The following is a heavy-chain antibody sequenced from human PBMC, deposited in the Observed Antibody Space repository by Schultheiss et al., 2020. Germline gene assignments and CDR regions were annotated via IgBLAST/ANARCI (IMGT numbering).Heavy chain of an antibody. CDR2: ISGGSSTI. CDR1: GFTFSDYY. V-gene: IGHV3-69-1*01. J-gene: IGHJ6*04. D-gene: IGHD4-17*01. Sequence: GESLKISCAASGFTFSDYYMNWVRQAPGKGLEWLSSISGGSSTIHYADSVKGRFTTSRDNSKNTLYLQMNSLRAEDTAVYYCARDRDYGDYYYYYGMDVWGKGTTV. CDR3: ARDRDYGDYYYYYGMDV.